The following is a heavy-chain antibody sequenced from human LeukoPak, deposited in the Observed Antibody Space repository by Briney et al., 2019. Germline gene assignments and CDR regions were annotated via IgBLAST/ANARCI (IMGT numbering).Heavy chain of an antibody. V-gene: IGHV3-48*01. CDR2: ISSSSSTI. CDR3: AKDPSVTTPSHFDY. CDR1: GFTFSSYS. J-gene: IGHJ4*02. D-gene: IGHD4-11*01. Sequence: GGSLRLSCAASGFTFSSYSMNWVRQAPGKGLEWVSYISSSSSTIYYADSVKGRFTISRDNAKNSLYLQMNSLRAEDTAVYYCAKDPSVTTPSHFDYWGQGTLVTVSS.